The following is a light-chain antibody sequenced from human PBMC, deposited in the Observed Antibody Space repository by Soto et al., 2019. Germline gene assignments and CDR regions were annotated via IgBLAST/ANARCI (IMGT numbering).Light chain of an antibody. V-gene: IGLV3-25*02. CDR3: QSADSSGTHVV. CDR2: KDS. Sequence: SYGLTQPPSVSVSPGQTARITCSGDALPKQYAYWYQQKPGQAPVLVIYKDSERPSGIPERFSGSSSGTTVTLTISGVQAEDEADYYCQSADSSGTHVVFGGGTKVTVL. J-gene: IGLJ2*01. CDR1: ALPKQY.